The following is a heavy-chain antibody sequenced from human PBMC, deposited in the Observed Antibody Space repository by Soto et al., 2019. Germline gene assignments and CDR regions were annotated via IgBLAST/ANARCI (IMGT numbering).Heavy chain of an antibody. J-gene: IGHJ3*01. V-gene: IGHV1-69*01. CDR3: ASRGGQDALDL. CDR2: ILPVFGTT. D-gene: IGHD3-10*01. Sequence: QVQLVQSGTEVKKPGSSVKVSCKASGGTFISYTFNWVRQAPGQGLEWMGGILPVFGTTNYAPKFQGRVAFTADAATATGYMELYSMRSEVTALNFCASRGGQDALDLWRLGPMITLSS. CDR1: GGTFISYT.